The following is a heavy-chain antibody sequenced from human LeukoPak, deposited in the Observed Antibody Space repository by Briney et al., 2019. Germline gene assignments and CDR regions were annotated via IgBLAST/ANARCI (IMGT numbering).Heavy chain of an antibody. CDR2: LKQDGSEK. CDR3: ARDYYGSGSYYNRGFDY. J-gene: IGHJ4*02. D-gene: IGHD3-10*01. CDR1: GFTFSSYG. Sequence: PGGSLRLSCAAPGFTFSSYGMSGVRQPPGKGLEGVAKLKQDGSEKYYVDSVKGRFTISRDNAKNSLYLQMNSLRAEDTAVYYCARDYYGSGSYYNRGFDYWGQGTLVTVSS. V-gene: IGHV3-7*03.